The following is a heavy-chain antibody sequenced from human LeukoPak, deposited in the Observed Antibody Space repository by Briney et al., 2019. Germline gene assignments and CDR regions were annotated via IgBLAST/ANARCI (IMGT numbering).Heavy chain of an antibody. CDR3: AKDMGESQKLGMIDY. Sequence: PGGSLRLSCAASGFTFDDYAMHWVRQAPGKGLEWVSGISWNSGSIGYADSVKGRFTISRDSAKNSLYLQMNSLRAEDTALYYCAKDMGESQKLGMIDYWGQGTLVTVSS. D-gene: IGHD7-27*01. CDR1: GFTFDDYA. CDR2: ISWNSGSI. J-gene: IGHJ4*02. V-gene: IGHV3-9*01.